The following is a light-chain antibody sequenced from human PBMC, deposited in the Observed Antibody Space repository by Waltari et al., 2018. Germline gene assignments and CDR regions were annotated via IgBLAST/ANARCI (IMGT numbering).Light chain of an antibody. Sequence: DIQITQSPSSLSASAGDRVTITCRASQIISSYLNWYQQRPGKAPKLLVYGASSLQSGVPSRFSGSGSGTDFTLTISSLQPEDFATYYCQQSYNTPRTLGQGTKVEIK. V-gene: IGKV1-39*01. CDR2: GAS. J-gene: IGKJ1*01. CDR3: QQSYNTPRT. CDR1: QIISSY.